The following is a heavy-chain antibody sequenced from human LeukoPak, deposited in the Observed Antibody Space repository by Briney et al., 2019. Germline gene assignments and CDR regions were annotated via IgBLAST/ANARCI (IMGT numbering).Heavy chain of an antibody. CDR2: IYYSGST. D-gene: IGHD2-21*02. V-gene: IGHV4-59*08. CDR3: ARRAILRGYYYGMDV. Sequence: SETLSLTCTVSGGSISSYYWSWIRQPPGEGLEWIGYIYYSGSTNYNPSLKSRVTISVDTSKNQFSLKLSSVTAADTAVYYCARRAILRGYYYGMDVWGQGTTVSVSS. J-gene: IGHJ6*02. CDR1: GGSISSYY.